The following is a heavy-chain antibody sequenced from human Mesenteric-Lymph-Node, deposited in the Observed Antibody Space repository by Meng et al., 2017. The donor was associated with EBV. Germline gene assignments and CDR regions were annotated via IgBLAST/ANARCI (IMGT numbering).Heavy chain of an antibody. D-gene: IGHD3-22*01. CDR1: GYSFSSYG. V-gene: IGHV1-18*01. CDR3: ATDTGRVINNLFDP. Sequence: QVRLVKSGAEVKRPGASVKVSCKASGYSFSSYGISWVRQAPGQGLEWMGWISAYNGNINYAQRFQGRVTMTTDTSTSTAYMELRSLRSDDTAVYYCATDTGRVINNLFDPWGQGTLVTVSS. J-gene: IGHJ5*02. CDR2: ISAYNGNI.